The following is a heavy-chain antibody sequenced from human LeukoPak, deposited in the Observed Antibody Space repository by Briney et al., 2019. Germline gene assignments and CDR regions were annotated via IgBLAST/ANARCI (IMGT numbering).Heavy chain of an antibody. CDR2: ISSSGTYL. CDR1: GFTFSNYA. CDR3: ARGLFGVINPTDY. V-gene: IGHV3-21*01. J-gene: IGHJ4*02. Sequence: PGGSLRLSCAASGFTFSNYAMHWVRQAPGKGLEWVSSISSSGTYLYYADSVKGRFTISRDNAKDSLYLQMNSLRVEDTAVYFCARGLFGVINPTDYWGQGTLVTVSS. D-gene: IGHD3-3*01.